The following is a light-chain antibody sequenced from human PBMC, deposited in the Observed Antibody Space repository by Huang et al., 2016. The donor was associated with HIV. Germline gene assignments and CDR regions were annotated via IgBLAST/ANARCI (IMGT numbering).Light chain of an antibody. CDR2: LGS. Sequence: DIVMTQSPLSLPVTPGEPASISCRSSQSLLQSNGYNYLNWYLQKPGQSPQLLIDLGSNRASGVPDRFRGTESGTDFTLKISRVEAEDVGIYYCMQALQTPFTFGPGTKVDI. CDR3: MQALQTPFT. V-gene: IGKV2-28*01. CDR1: QSLLQSNGYNY. J-gene: IGKJ3*01.